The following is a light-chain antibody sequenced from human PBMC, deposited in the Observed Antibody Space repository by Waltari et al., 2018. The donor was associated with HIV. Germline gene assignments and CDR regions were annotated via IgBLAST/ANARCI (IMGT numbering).Light chain of an antibody. CDR1: SSDVGSSKL. CDR3: CSYAGSSTYV. Sequence: QSALTQPASASGSPGQSITISCTGTSSDVGSSKLVSWYQQHPGKAPKLLIYEGSKRPSGVSNRFSGSKSGNTASLTISGLQAEDEADYYCCSYAGSSTYVFGTGTKVTVL. J-gene: IGLJ1*01. CDR2: EGS. V-gene: IGLV2-23*01.